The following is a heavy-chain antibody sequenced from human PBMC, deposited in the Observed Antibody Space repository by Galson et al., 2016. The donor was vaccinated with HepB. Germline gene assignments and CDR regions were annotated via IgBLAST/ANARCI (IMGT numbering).Heavy chain of an antibody. D-gene: IGHD3-3*01. Sequence: SETLSLTCDVSNDSIVSSNWWSWVRQPPGKGLEWIGEVFYTGSTNYNPSLKTRVVISVDESINQLSLRLTSVTAADTAVYFCATSSGRSWSGYLDNWGQGTQVTVSS. CDR3: ATSSGRSWSGYLDN. J-gene: IGHJ4*02. V-gene: IGHV4/OR15-8*01. CDR1: NDSIVSSNW. CDR2: VFYTGST.